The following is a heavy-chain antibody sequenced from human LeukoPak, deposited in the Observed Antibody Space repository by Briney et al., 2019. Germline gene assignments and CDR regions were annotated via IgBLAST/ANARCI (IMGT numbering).Heavy chain of an antibody. CDR2: IWYDGSNK. CDR1: GITFSSYG. D-gene: IGHD3-10*01. Sequence: GGSLRLSCAATGITFSSYGMHLVRQAPGKGLEWVAVIWYDGSNKYYADSVKGRFTISRDNSKNTLYLQMNSLRAEDTAVYYCARDSGIKSYYYYGMDVWGQGTTVTVSS. J-gene: IGHJ6*02. CDR3: ARDSGIKSYYYYGMDV. V-gene: IGHV3-33*01.